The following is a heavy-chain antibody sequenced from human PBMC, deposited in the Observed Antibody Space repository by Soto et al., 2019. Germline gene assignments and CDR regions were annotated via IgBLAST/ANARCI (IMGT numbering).Heavy chain of an antibody. CDR3: AGGDDYHSSGYYFYYHTMDV. CDR2: VYYGGST. D-gene: IGHD3-22*01. Sequence: QLHLQESGPGLVKPSETLSLTCTVSGGSISSSSYYWGWIRQPPGKGLEWIGNVYYGGSTYYNPSLKSRVTISVETSKSQFSLKLSSVTAADTAVYYCAGGDDYHSSGYYFYYHTMDVSGQGTKLT. V-gene: IGHV4-39*01. J-gene: IGHJ6*02. CDR1: GGSISSSSYY.